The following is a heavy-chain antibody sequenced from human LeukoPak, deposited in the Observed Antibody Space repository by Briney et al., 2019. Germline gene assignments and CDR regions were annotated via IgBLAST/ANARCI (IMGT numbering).Heavy chain of an antibody. V-gene: IGHV3-23*01. D-gene: IGHD3-22*01. J-gene: IGHJ4*02. CDR1: GFTFSSYA. CDR3: AKDGRYYYDSSGYPY. CDR2: ISGSGGST. Sequence: GGFLRLSCAASGFTFSSYAMSWVRQAPGKGLEWVSAISGSGGSTYYADSVKGRFTISRDNSKNTLYLQMNSLRAEDTAVYYCAKDGRYYYDSSGYPYWGQGTLVTVSS.